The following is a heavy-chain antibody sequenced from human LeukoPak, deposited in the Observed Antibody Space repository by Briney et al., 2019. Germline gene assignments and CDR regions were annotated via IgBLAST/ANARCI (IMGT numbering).Heavy chain of an antibody. J-gene: IGHJ6*02. CDR1: GFTVSSNY. CDR3: AKDWLGSHGMDV. D-gene: IGHD3-10*01. Sequence: GGSLRLSCAASGFTVSSNYMSWVRQAPGKGLEWVSVIYSGGSTYYADSVKGRFTISRDNSKNTLYLQMNSLRAEDTAVYYCAKDWLGSHGMDVWGQGTTVTVSS. CDR2: IYSGGST. V-gene: IGHV3-53*05.